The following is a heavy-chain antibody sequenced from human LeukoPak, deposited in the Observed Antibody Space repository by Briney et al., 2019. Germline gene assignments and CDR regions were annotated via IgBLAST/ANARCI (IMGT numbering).Heavy chain of an antibody. J-gene: IGHJ4*02. CDR1: GGSFSGYY. V-gene: IGHV4-34*01. Sequence: SETLSLTCAVYGGSFSGYYWSWIRQPPGKGLEWIGEINHSGSTNYNPSLKSRVTISVDTSKNQFSLKLSSVTAADTAVYYCARFFSTGGVPYYFDYWGQGTLVTVSS. D-gene: IGHD1-14*01. CDR3: ARFFSTGGVPYYFDY. CDR2: INHSGST.